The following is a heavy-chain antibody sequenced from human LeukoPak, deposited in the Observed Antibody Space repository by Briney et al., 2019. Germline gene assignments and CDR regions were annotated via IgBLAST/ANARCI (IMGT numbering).Heavy chain of an antibody. CDR1: GGSISSYY. Sequence: SETLSLTCTVSGGSISSYYWSWIRQPPGRGLEWIGYIYYSGSTNYNPSLKSRVTISVDTSKNQFSLKLSSVTAADTAVYYCARHTKTGYFDLWGRGTLVTVSS. CDR2: IYYSGST. J-gene: IGHJ2*01. V-gene: IGHV4-59*01. CDR3: ARHTKTGYFDL. D-gene: IGHD3-3*01.